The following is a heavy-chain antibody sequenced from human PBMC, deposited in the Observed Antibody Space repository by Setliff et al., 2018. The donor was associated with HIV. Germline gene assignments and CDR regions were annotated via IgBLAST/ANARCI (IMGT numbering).Heavy chain of an antibody. Sequence: SVKVSCKASGGTFSNYGMSWVRQAPGQGLEWMGGIIPISGTANYAQKFQGRVTITTDESTSTAYMELSGLRSEDTAVYYCARDAPWDSYGLDYWGQGTLVTVSS. CDR3: ARDAPWDSYGLDY. D-gene: IGHD5-18*01. J-gene: IGHJ4*02. CDR1: GGTFSNYG. V-gene: IGHV1-69*05. CDR2: IIPISGTA.